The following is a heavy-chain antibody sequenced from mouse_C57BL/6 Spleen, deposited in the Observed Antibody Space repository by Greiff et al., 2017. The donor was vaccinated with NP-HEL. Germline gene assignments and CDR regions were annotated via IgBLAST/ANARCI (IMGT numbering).Heavy chain of an antibody. V-gene: IGHV1-69*01. CDR2: IDPSDSYT. D-gene: IGHD4-1*01. Sequence: QVQLQQPGAELVMPGASVKLSCKASGYTFTSYWMHWVKQRPGQGLEWIGEIDPSDSYTNYNQKFKGKSTLTVDKSSSTAYMQLSSLTSEDSAVDYCARGDRTGTFAYWGQGTLVTVSA. J-gene: IGHJ3*01. CDR3: ARGDRTGTFAY. CDR1: GYTFTSYW.